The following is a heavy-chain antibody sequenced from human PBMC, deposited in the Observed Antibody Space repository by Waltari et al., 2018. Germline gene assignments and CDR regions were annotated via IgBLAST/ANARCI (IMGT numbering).Heavy chain of an antibody. CDR2: ITPNDDT. CDR1: GFTVRPNC. J-gene: IGHJ6*03. D-gene: IGHD2-8*02. CDR3: VTLKPPGHYFYMDV. V-gene: IGHV3-53*02. Sequence: EVQLVETGGALIQTGGSLRLACAASGFTVRPNCMAWVRLAPGPGPEWVSSITPNDDTFYPDSVRGRFNILRDTSKNTLHLQMSFLRAEDTAVYYCVTLKPPGHYFYMDVWGKGTTVNVSS.